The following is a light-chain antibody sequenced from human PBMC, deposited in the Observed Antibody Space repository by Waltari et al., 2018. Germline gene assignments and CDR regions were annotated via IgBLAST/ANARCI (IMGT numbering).Light chain of an antibody. CDR1: SSDVGSDNL. J-gene: IGLJ3*02. CDR3: CSYAGSSTFAV. V-gene: IGLV2-23*02. Sequence: QSALTQPASVSGSPGQSITISCTGTSSDVGSDNLVSWYQQHPGKGPKLMIYEVSQRPSGVSNRFSGSKSGNTASLTISGLQAEDEADYYCCSYAGSSTFAVFGGGTKLTVL. CDR2: EVS.